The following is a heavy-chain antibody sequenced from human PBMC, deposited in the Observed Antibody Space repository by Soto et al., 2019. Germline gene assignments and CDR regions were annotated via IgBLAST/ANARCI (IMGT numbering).Heavy chain of an antibody. J-gene: IGHJ6*02. CDR1: GFTFSSYG. V-gene: IGHV3-23*01. D-gene: IGHD6-19*01. CDR3: ASEQWAGGMDV. CDR2: ISGSGGSI. Sequence: GGSLRLSCAASGFTFSSYGMTWVRQAPGKGLEWVSTISGSGGSISYTDSVKGRFTVSRDNSKNTLYLQMNSLRAEDTAVYYCASEQWAGGMDVWGQGTTVTVSS.